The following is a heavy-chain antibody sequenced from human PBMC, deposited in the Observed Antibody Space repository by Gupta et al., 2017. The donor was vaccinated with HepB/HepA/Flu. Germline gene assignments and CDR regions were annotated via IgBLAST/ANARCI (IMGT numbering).Heavy chain of an antibody. J-gene: IGHJ5*02. Sequence: QVQLQESGPGLVKPSETLSLTCTVSGGSISSYYWSWIRQPPGTGLEWIGYIYYSGSTNYNPSLKSRVTISVDTSKNQFSLKLSSVTAADTAVYYCARLTQFGYDSSGYFEAWFDPWGQGTLVTVSS. CDR1: GGSISSYY. CDR3: ARLTQFGYDSSGYFEAWFDP. D-gene: IGHD3-22*01. CDR2: IYYSGST. V-gene: IGHV4-59*08.